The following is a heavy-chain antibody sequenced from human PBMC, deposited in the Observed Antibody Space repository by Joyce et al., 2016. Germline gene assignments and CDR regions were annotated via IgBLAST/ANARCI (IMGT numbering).Heavy chain of an antibody. CDR2: IRGDGNFV. J-gene: IGHJ4*02. Sequence: EVQLVESGGGLVQPGGYLRLSFAASGFSISDYWMHWIRQVPGKGRMSVAWIRGDGNFVDYADSVRGRFFMSKDNAKNMLYLHLNSLRVADTAVYYCVRGTNGWRGVDYWGQGNLVTVSS. V-gene: IGHV3-74*01. CDR1: GFSISDYW. D-gene: IGHD6-19*01. CDR3: VRGTNGWRGVDY.